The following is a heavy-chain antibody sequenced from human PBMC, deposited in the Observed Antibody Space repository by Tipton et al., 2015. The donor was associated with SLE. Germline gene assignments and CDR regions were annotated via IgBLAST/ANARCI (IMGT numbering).Heavy chain of an antibody. V-gene: IGHV4-34*01. J-gene: IGHJ5*01. Sequence: TLSLTCAVYGGSFSGYYWSWIRQPPGKGLEWIGEINHSGSTNYNPSLKSRVTISVDTSKNQFSLKLSSVTAADTAVYYCARDATTVPPNWFDPWGQGTTVTVSS. CDR1: GGSFSGYY. D-gene: IGHD4-11*01. CDR2: INHSGST. CDR3: ARDATTVPPNWFDP.